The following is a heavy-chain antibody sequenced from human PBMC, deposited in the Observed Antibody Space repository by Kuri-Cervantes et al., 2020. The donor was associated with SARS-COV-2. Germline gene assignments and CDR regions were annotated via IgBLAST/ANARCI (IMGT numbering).Heavy chain of an antibody. V-gene: IGHV1-2*04. CDR3: ASTVAFWSGYYDY. J-gene: IGHJ4*02. D-gene: IGHD3-3*01. CDR1: VYTFTGYY. CDR2: INPNSGGT. Sequence: ASVKVSCKASVYTFTGYYMHWVRQAPGQGLEWMGWINPNSGGTNYAQKFQGWVTMTRDPSISTVYMELSRLRSDDTAVYYCASTVAFWSGYYDYWGQGTLVTVSS.